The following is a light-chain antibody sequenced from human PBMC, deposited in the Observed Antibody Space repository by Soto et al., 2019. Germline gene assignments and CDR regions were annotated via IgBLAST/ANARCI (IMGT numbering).Light chain of an antibody. J-gene: IGKJ1*01. Sequence: ALRMTQSPSSFSASTGDRVTITCRASQGISGYLAWYQQKPGKAPKLLIYAASTLQSGVPSRFSGSGSGTDFTLTISCLQSEDFATYYCQQYYSYPRTFGQGTNVEVK. V-gene: IGKV1-8*01. CDR3: QQYYSYPRT. CDR2: AAS. CDR1: QGISGY.